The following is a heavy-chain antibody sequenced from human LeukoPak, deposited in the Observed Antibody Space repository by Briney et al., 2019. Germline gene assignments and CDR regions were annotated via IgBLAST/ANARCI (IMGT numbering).Heavy chain of an antibody. CDR3: ATYFYDTTGPGDY. V-gene: IGHV4-4*07. CDR2: IYTSGVT. J-gene: IGHJ4*02. CDR1: GGSINGFY. D-gene: IGHD3-22*01. Sequence: SETLSLTCTVSGGSINGFYWSWIRQPAGRGLEWIGRIYTSGVTNCNPSLKSRVTMSVDPSKNQFSLTLTSVTAADTAIYYCATYFYDTTGPGDYWGQGTLVTVSS.